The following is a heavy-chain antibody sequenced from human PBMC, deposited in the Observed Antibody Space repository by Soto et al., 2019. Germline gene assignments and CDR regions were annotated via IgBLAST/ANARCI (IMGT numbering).Heavy chain of an antibody. CDR1: GGSISSSSYY. D-gene: IGHD3-10*01. CDR3: ARPYYYGSGSYYYGAFDI. V-gene: IGHV4-39*01. CDR2: IYYSGST. Sequence: QLQLQESGPGLVKPSETLSLTCTVSGGSISSSSYYWGWIRQPPGKGLEWIGSIYYSGSTYYNPSLKSRVTISVDTSKNQFSLKLSSVTAADTAVYYCARPYYYGSGSYYYGAFDIWGQGTMVTVSS. J-gene: IGHJ3*02.